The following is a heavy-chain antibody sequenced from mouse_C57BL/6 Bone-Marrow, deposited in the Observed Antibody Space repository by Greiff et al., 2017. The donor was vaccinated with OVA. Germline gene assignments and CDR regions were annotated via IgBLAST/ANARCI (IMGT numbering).Heavy chain of an antibody. CDR2: LHPSDSDT. CDR3: AIGTGGGDWFAY. D-gene: IGHD4-1*01. J-gene: IGHJ3*01. CDR1: GYTFTSYW. V-gene: IGHV1-74*01. Sequence: QVQLQQPGAELVKPGASVKVSCKASGYTFTSYWMHWVKQRPGQGLEWIGRLHPSDSDTNYNQKFKGKATLTVDKSSSKAYMQLSSLTSEDSVVYDGAIGTGGGDWFAYWGQGTLVTVSA.